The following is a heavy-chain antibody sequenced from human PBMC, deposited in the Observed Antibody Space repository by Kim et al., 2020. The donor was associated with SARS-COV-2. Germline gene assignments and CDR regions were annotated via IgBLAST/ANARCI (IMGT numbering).Heavy chain of an antibody. V-gene: IGHV4-34*10. CDR1: GDTFRNYA. J-gene: IGHJ4*02. D-gene: IGHD4-17*01. Sequence: SETLSLTCVLHGDTFRNYAWSWIRQSPGKGLEWIGEINGIGGIQYSPSVRGRLTVSADEPRGEVSLRLTSLTAADTGLYFCAGLRTAHFDYWGQGVMVVVSS. CDR3: AGLRTAHFDY. CDR2: INGIGGI.